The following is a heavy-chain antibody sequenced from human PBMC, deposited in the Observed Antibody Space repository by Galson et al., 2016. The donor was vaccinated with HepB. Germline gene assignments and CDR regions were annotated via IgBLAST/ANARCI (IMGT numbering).Heavy chain of an antibody. CDR2: IYHSGST. J-gene: IGHJ3*02. Sequence: SETLSLTCAVSGGSISSSNWWSWVRLPPGKGLEWIGEIYHSGSTNYNPSLTSRVTISVDKSKNQCSLKLSSVTAADTAVYYCARVEYSSGWYYDFGIWGQGTMVTVSS. V-gene: IGHV4-4*02. D-gene: IGHD6-19*01. CDR1: GGSISSSNW. CDR3: ARVEYSSGWYYDFGI.